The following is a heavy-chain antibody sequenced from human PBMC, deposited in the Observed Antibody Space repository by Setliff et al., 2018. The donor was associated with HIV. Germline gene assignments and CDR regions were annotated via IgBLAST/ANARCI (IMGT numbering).Heavy chain of an antibody. D-gene: IGHD4-4*01. CDR2: ISSSGSF. CDR1: GGAIGSRAYF. Sequence: SETLSLTCIVSGGAIGSRAYFWGWIRQPPGKGLEWIGSISSSGSFYYNPSLRSRVTISVDTSNNHFSLNLTSVTAADTALYYCASTATTWGRHSWFHPWGQGTRVTVSS. J-gene: IGHJ5*02. CDR3: ASTATTWGRHSWFHP. V-gene: IGHV4-39*02.